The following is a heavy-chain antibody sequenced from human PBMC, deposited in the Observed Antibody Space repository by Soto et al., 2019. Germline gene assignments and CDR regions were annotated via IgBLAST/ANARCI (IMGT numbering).Heavy chain of an antibody. D-gene: IGHD3-3*01. V-gene: IGHV3-23*01. J-gene: IGHJ3*02. CDR2: ISGSGGST. CDR1: GFTFSSYA. CDR3: ANQLWDYDFWSGYYKTDAFDI. Sequence: EVQLLESGGGLVQPGGSLRLSCAASGFTFSSYAMSWVRQAPGKGLEWVSAISGSGGSTYYADSVKGRFTISRDNSKNTLYLQMNSLRAEDTAVYYCANQLWDYDFWSGYYKTDAFDIWGQGTMVTVSS.